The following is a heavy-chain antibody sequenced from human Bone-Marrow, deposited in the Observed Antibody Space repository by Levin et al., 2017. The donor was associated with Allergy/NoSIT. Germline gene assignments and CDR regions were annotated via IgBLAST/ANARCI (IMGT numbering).Heavy chain of an antibody. D-gene: IGHD6-13*01. CDR1: GFTFSSYA. J-gene: IGHJ4*02. CDR2: ISDDGSNK. CDR3: ASRYSSSWSLDY. Sequence: PGGSLRLSCAASGFTFSSYAAHWVRQAPGKGLEWVAVISDDGSNKYYADSVKGRFTISRDNSRNTLSLQMNSLTHEDTAVYYCASRYSSSWSLDYWGQGTLVTVSS. V-gene: IGHV3-30-3*01.